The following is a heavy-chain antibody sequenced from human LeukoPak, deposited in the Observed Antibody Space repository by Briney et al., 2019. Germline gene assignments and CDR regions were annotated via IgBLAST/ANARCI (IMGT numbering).Heavy chain of an antibody. Sequence: GGSLRLSCAASGFTFSSYAMSWVRQAPGKELEWVSAISGSGGSTYYADSVKGRFTTSRDNSKNTLYLQMNSLRAEDTAVYYCAKKLRYNWNEPFDYWGQGTLVTVSS. CDR3: AKKLRYNWNEPFDY. CDR1: GFTFSSYA. D-gene: IGHD1-1*01. CDR2: ISGSGGST. V-gene: IGHV3-23*01. J-gene: IGHJ4*02.